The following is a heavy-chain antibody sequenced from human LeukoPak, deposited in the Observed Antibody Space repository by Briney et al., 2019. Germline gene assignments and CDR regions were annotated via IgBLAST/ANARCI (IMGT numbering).Heavy chain of an antibody. J-gene: IGHJ3*02. Sequence: SSETLSLTCAVYGGSFSGYYWSWIRQPPGKGLEWIGDINHSGSTNYNPSLKSRVTISVDTSKNQFTLKLSSVTAADTAVYYCASEQLVGAAVAVGAFDIWGQGTMVTVSS. D-gene: IGHD6-6*01. CDR2: INHSGST. V-gene: IGHV4-34*01. CDR1: GGSFSGYY. CDR3: ASEQLVGAAVAVGAFDI.